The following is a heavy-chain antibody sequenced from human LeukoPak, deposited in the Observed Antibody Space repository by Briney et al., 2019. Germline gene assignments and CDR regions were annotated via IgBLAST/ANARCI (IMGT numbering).Heavy chain of an antibody. CDR2: IYTSGST. V-gene: IGHV4-4*07. J-gene: IGHJ5*02. Sequence: PSETLSLTCTVSGGSISSYYWSWIRQPAGKGLEWIGRIYTSGSTNYNPSLMSRVTMSVDTSKNQFSLKLSSVTAADTAVYYCARDLNSRAYYDFWSGYSDPNWFDPWGQGTLVTVSS. D-gene: IGHD3-3*01. CDR1: GGSISSYY. CDR3: ARDLNSRAYYDFWSGYSDPNWFDP.